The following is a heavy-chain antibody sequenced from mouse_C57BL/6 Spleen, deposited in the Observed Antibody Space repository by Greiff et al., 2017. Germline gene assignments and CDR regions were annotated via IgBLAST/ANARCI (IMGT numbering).Heavy chain of an antibody. Sequence: QVQLQQSGAELVRPGTSVKMSCKASGYTFTNYWIGWAKQRPGHGLEWIGDIYPGGGYTNYNEKFKGKATLTADKSSSTAYMQFSSLTSEDSAIYYCARISLYYFDYWGQGTSLTVSS. J-gene: IGHJ2*02. CDR2: IYPGGGYT. CDR1: GYTFTNYW. V-gene: IGHV1-63*01. CDR3: ARISLYYFDY.